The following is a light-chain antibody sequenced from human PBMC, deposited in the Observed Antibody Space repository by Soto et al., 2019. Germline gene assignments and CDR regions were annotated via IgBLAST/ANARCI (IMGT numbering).Light chain of an antibody. CDR1: QSVSNN. V-gene: IGKV3D-15*01. CDR3: QQYNDWPLT. J-gene: IGKJ4*01. CDR2: GAS. Sequence: EIVLTQSPGTLSLSPRERATLSCRASQSVSNNYLAWYQQKPGQAPRLLIYGASNRATGIPDRFSGSGSGTDFTLTISSLQSEDFAVYSCQQYNDWPLTFGGGAKVDI.